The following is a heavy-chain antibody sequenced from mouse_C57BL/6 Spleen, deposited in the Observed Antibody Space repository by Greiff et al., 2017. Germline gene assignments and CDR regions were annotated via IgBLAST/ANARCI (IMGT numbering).Heavy chain of an antibody. CDR3: ATYYYGSSHYAMDY. Sequence: EVKLMESGGGLVKPGGSLKLSCAASGFSFSDYGMHWVRQAPEKGLEWVAYISSGSSTIYYADTVKGRIPISRDNAKNTLFLQMTSLRSEDTAMYYCATYYYGSSHYAMDYWGQGTSVTVSS. CDR2: ISSGSSTI. J-gene: IGHJ4*01. V-gene: IGHV5-17*01. D-gene: IGHD1-1*01. CDR1: GFSFSDYG.